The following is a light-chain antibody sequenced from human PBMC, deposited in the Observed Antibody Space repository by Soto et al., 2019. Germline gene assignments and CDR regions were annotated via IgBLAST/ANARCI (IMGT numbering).Light chain of an antibody. CDR3: QLYDGSLFT. J-gene: IGKJ3*01. Sequence: DIVLTQSPGTLSLSPGERATLSCRASQSVSSFLLAWYQQKPGQAPRPLIHGASSRASGVPDRFSGSGSGTEFTLTISRLDPEDFAVYYCQLYDGSLFTFGPGTKVDIK. CDR2: GAS. CDR1: QSVSSFL. V-gene: IGKV3-20*01.